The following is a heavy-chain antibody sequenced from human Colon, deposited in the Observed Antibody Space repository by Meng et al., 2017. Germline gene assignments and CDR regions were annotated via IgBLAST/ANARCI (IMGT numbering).Heavy chain of an antibody. CDR2: VSSNSYYI. J-gene: IGHJ4*02. CDR3: ARAEYGDLDFDH. Sequence: EVQLVESRGGLVKPGGSLRLSCAASGFTFISYSMNWVRQAPGKGLEWVSSVSSNSYYIYYADSVEGRFTISRDNAKNSLYLQMNSLRAEDTAVYYCARAEYGDLDFDHWGQGTLVTVSS. CDR1: GFTFISYS. D-gene: IGHD4-17*01. V-gene: IGHV3-21*06.